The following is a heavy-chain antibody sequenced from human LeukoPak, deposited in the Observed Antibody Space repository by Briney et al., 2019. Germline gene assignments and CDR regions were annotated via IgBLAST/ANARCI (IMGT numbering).Heavy chain of an antibody. CDR3: ARGGFGSGYYLQKYYFDY. CDR1: GVSFSGYY. CDR2: INHSGST. D-gene: IGHD3-3*01. J-gene: IGHJ4*02. V-gene: IGHV4-34*01. Sequence: PSETLSLTCAVYGVSFSGYYWSWIRQPPGKGLEWIGEINHSGSTNYNPSLKSRVTISVDTSKNQFSLKLSSVTAADTAVYYCARGGFGSGYYLQKYYFDYWGQGTLVTVSS.